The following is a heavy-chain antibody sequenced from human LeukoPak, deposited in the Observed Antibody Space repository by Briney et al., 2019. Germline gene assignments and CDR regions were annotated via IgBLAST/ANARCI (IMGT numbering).Heavy chain of an antibody. J-gene: IGHJ3*02. V-gene: IGHV4-4*02. CDR3: ASPTESKTDDAFDI. D-gene: IGHD1-14*01. Sequence: SGTLSLTCAVSGGSISSSNWWSWVRQPPGKGLEWIGEIYHSGSTNYNPSLKSRVTISVDKSKNQFSLKLSSVTAADTAVYYCASPTESKTDDAFDIWGQGTMVTVSS. CDR1: GGSISSSNW. CDR2: IYHSGST.